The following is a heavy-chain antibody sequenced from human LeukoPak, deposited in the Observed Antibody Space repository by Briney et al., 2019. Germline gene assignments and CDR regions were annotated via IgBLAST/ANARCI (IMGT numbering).Heavy chain of an antibody. CDR1: GGTFSSYA. V-gene: IGHV1-8*02. J-gene: IGHJ6*03. CDR3: ARVGSGSYFPNYYYYYMDV. CDR2: MNPNSGNT. Sequence: ASVKVSCKASGGTFSSYAISWVRQAPGQGLEWMGWMNPNSGNTGYAQKFQGRVTMTRNTSISTAYMELSSLRSEDTAVYYCARVGSGSYFPNYYYYYMDVWGKGTTVTISS. D-gene: IGHD3-10*01.